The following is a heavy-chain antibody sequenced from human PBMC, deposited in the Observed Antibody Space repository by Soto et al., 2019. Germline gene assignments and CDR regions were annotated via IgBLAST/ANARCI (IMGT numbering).Heavy chain of an antibody. J-gene: IGHJ3*01. CDR1: GFTFSSYA. Sequence: PGGSLRLSCAASGFTFSSYAMSWVRQAPGKGLEWVSAISGSGGSTYYADSVKGRFTISRDNSKNTLYLQMNSLRAEDTAVYYCANFGKFFFDRGVFFPPGPFDFGGKGT. V-gene: IGHV3-23*01. D-gene: IGHD3-16*01. CDR3: ANFGKFFFDRGVFFPPGPFDF. CDR2: ISGSGGST.